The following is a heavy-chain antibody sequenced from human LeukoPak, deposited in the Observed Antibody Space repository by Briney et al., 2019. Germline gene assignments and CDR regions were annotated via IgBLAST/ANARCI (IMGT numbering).Heavy chain of an antibody. V-gene: IGHV1-69*13. Sequence: ASVKVSCKAFGGTFSSYAISWVRQAPGQGLEWMGGIIPIFGTANYAQKFQGRVTITADESTSTAYMELSSLRSEDTAVYYCARSGYCTNGVCVNWFDPWGQGTLVTVSS. CDR2: IIPIFGTA. CDR1: GGTFSSYA. D-gene: IGHD2-8*01. J-gene: IGHJ5*02. CDR3: ARSGYCTNGVCVNWFDP.